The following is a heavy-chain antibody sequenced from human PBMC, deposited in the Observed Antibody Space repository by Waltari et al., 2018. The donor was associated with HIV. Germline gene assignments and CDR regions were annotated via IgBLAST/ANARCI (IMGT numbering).Heavy chain of an antibody. V-gene: IGHV3-48*01. CDR1: GFTFSDYS. Sequence: EVQLVESGGKLVQPGGSLRLSCLASGFTFSDYSMNWVRQGPGKGREWVAYIRATGTTIFYANSVKGRFTVSRDNVENSLYLDMSSLRAEDTGDYYCARCETVVTPFINKYLGLDVWGPGTTVTVSS. CDR2: IRATGTTI. D-gene: IGHD2-15*01. J-gene: IGHJ6*02. CDR3: ARCETVVTPFINKYLGLDV.